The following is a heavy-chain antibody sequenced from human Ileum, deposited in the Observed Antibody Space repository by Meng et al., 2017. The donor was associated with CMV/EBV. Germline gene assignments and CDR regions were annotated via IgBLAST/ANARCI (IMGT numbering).Heavy chain of an antibody. Sequence: GGSLRLSCTASRFTFSNYAMGWVRQAPGAGLEWVASMSGDAVGTSHADSVRGRFTISRDNSQNTLFLQLNSLRAEDTAVYYCATELKLAAWINWGQGTLVTVSS. D-gene: IGHD1-1*01. V-gene: IGHV3-23*01. CDR2: MSGDAVGT. J-gene: IGHJ4*02. CDR3: ATELKLAAWIN. CDR1: RFTFSNYA.